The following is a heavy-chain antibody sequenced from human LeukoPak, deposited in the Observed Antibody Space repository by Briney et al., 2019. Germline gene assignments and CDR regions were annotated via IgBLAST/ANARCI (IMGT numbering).Heavy chain of an antibody. CDR1: GGSTTNSY. J-gene: IGHJ3*01. V-gene: IGHV4-4*07. Sequence: PSETLSLICTVSGGSTTNSYWSWIRHSAGTGMEWIGRIHATGSTNYNPSLTSRVSMSLDMPTNQFSLTLSAVTVADTATYYCARIFDRDVWGQGILVTVSP. CDR3: ARIFDRDV. CDR2: IHATGST. D-gene: IGHD3-9*01.